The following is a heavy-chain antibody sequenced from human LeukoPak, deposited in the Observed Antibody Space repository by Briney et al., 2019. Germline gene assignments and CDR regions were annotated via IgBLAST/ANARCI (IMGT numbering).Heavy chain of an antibody. D-gene: IGHD3-22*01. J-gene: IGHJ4*02. CDR3: VPTDSSGLD. Sequence: PGGSLRLSCEASGFTFSHYWMHWVRQAPGKWLVWVSRTNTEGSSTTYVDSVKGRFTISRDNAKNTMYLQMNSLRAEDAAVYYCVPTDSSGLDWGQGTLVTVSS. CDR1: GFTFSHYW. CDR2: TNTEGSST. V-gene: IGHV3-74*01.